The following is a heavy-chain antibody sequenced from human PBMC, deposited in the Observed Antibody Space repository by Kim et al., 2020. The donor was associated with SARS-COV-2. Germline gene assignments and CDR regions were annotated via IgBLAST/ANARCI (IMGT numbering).Heavy chain of an antibody. J-gene: IGHJ5*02. Sequence: SETLSLTCAVYCGSFSGYYWSWIRQPPGKGLEWIGEINHSGSTNYNPSLKRRVTISVDTSKNQFSLKLSSVTAADTAVYYCARVLRFGYSSSSGWFDPWGQGTLVTVSS. CDR3: ARVLRFGYSSSSGWFDP. D-gene: IGHD6-6*01. CDR1: CGSFSGYY. CDR2: INHSGST. V-gene: IGHV4-34*01.